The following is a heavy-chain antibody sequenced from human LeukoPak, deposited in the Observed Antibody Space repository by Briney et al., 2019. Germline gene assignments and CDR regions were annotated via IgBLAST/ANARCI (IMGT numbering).Heavy chain of an antibody. CDR2: FLYSGST. Sequence: SETLSLTCTVSGGSVSSGTCYWSWVRQPPGKGLEWIGNFLYSGSTHYNPSLKSRVTISVDTSKNQFSLNLSSVTVADTAVYFCARASITMIVATWGQGSLVTVSS. V-gene: IGHV4-61*01. CDR3: ARASITMIVAT. J-gene: IGHJ4*02. D-gene: IGHD3-22*01. CDR1: GGSVSSGTCY.